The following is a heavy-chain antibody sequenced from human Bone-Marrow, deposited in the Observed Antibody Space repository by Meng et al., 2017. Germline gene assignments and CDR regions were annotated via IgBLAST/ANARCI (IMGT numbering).Heavy chain of an antibody. Sequence: GESLKISCAASGFTFSTYWMHWVRQAPGKGLVWLSRISADGSTITYADSVKGRFTISRDNSKNTLYLQMNSLRAEDTAVYYCANAPYSSSWYGGGDEVYWGQGTLVTVSS. J-gene: IGHJ4*02. CDR3: ANAPYSSSWYGGGDEVY. CDR1: GFTFSTYW. CDR2: ISADGSTI. D-gene: IGHD6-13*01. V-gene: IGHV3-74*01.